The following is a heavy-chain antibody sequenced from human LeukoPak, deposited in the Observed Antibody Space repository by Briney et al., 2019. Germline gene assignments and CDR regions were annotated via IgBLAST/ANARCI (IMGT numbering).Heavy chain of an antibody. Sequence: VASVKVSCKASGYTFTDYYIHWVRQAPGQGLEWMGWINPNSGGTNYAQNFQDRVTMTRDMSISTAYMELSSLRSDDTAVYYCARSIAAARTTQAAFDVWGQGTMVTVSS. CDR2: INPNSGGT. D-gene: IGHD6-13*01. J-gene: IGHJ3*01. CDR1: GYTFTDYY. CDR3: ARSIAAARTTQAAFDV. V-gene: IGHV1-2*02.